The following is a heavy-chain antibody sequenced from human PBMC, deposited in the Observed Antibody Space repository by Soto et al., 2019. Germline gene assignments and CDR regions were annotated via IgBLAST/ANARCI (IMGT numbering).Heavy chain of an antibody. CDR2: ISYDGSNK. CDR1: GFTFSSYG. V-gene: IGHV3-30*18. D-gene: IGHD2-15*01. Sequence: QVQLVESGGGVVQPGRSLRLSCAASGFTFSSYGMHWVRQAPGKGLEWVAGISYDGSNKYYADSVKGRFTISRDNSKNTLYQQINSLRAEDTTVYYCAKDLGTRYCSGGSCQNSYYYGMDVLGQGTTVTVSS. J-gene: IGHJ6*02. CDR3: AKDLGTRYCSGGSCQNSYYYGMDV.